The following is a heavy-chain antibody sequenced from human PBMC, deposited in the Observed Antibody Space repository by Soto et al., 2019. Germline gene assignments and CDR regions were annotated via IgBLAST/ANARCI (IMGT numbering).Heavy chain of an antibody. CDR2: ISYDVSNK. CDR3: ARPLRSIWAYYYYYYYGMDV. Sequence: GGSLRLSCAASGFTFSSYAMHWVRQAPGKGLEWVAVISYDVSNKYYADSVKGRFTISRDNSKNTLYLQMNSLRAEDTAVYYCARPLRSIWAYYYYYYYGMDVWGQGTKVTVSS. J-gene: IGHJ6*02. D-gene: IGHD1-26*01. V-gene: IGHV3-30-3*01. CDR1: GFTFSSYA.